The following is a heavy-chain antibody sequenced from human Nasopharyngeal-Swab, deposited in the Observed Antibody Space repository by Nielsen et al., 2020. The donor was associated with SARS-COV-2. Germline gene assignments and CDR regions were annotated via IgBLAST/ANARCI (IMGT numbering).Heavy chain of an antibody. Sequence: SETLSLTCVVSGGSISSADYSWNWFRQSPGRGLEWIGNIYHSGSTSYNPSLKSRVTISVDRSKSHFSLKMTSVTAADTAVYFCARGKDFGEYYFDYWGQGTLVTVSS. V-gene: IGHV4-30-2*06. J-gene: IGHJ4*02. CDR2: IYHSGST. CDR1: GGSISSADYS. D-gene: IGHD3-10*01. CDR3: ARGKDFGEYYFDY.